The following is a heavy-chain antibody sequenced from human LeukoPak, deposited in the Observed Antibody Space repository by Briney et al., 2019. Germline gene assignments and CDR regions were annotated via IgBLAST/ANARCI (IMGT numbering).Heavy chain of an antibody. CDR1: GDSVSSNSAA. Sequence: SQTLSLTCAISGDSVSSNSAAWNWIRQSPSRGLEWLGRTYYRSKWYNDYAVSVKSRITINPDTSKNQFSLQLNSVTPEDMAVYYCARTSAPSGWSGGINYWGQGTLVTVSS. J-gene: IGHJ4*02. CDR3: ARTSAPSGWSGGINY. D-gene: IGHD6-19*01. CDR2: TYYRSKWYN. V-gene: IGHV6-1*01.